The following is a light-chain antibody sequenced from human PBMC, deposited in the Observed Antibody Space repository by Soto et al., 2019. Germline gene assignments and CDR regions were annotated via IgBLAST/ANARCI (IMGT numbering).Light chain of an antibody. J-gene: IGLJ1*01. CDR3: CSYAGSYTFV. CDR2: DVS. CDR1: RNVVGGYNY. Sequence: QSVVSYAWSVFWFPWQAVTISRNGNRNVVGGYNYVSWYQQHPGKAPKLMIYDVSKRPSGVPDRFSGSKSGNTASLTISGLQAEDEADYYCCSYAGSYTFVFGTGTKVTVL. V-gene: IGLV2-11*01.